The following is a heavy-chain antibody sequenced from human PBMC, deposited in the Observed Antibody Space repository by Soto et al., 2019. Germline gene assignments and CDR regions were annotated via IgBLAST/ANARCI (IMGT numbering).Heavy chain of an antibody. D-gene: IGHD3-22*01. J-gene: IGHJ4*02. Sequence: GGSLRLSCAASGFTFSSYAMHWVRQAPGKGLEWVAVISYDGSNKCYADSVKGRFTISRDNSKNTLYLQMNSLRAEDTAVYYCARDSRDSSGYPRYSFDYWGQGTLVTVSS. CDR1: GFTFSSYA. CDR3: ARDSRDSSGYPRYSFDY. CDR2: ISYDGSNK. V-gene: IGHV3-30-3*01.